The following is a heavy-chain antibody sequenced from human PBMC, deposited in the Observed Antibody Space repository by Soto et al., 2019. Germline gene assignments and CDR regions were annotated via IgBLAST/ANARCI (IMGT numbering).Heavy chain of an antibody. Sequence: GASVKVSCKASGGTFSSYAISWVRQAPGQGLEWMGGIIPIFGTANYAQKFQGRVTITADESTSTAYMELSSLRSEDTAVYYCASGALRVGATSHDYWGQGTLDTVSS. V-gene: IGHV1-69*13. CDR2: IIPIFGTA. CDR3: ASGALRVGATSHDY. J-gene: IGHJ4*02. CDR1: GGTFSSYA. D-gene: IGHD1-26*01.